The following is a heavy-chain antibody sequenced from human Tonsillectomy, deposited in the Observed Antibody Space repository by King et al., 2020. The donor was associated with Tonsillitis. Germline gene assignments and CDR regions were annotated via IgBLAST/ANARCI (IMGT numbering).Heavy chain of an antibody. Sequence: VQLVESGGGLVKPGGSLRLSCAASGFTFSDYYMSWIRQAPGKGLEWVSYISSSSSYTNYADSVKGRFTISRDNAKNSLYLQMNSLRAEDTAVYYCATLTKVVHYGRDVWGQGPTVTVSS. V-gene: IGHV3-11*06. CDR2: ISSSSSYT. CDR3: ATLTKVVHYGRDV. D-gene: IGHD3-22*01. CDR1: GFTFSDYY. J-gene: IGHJ6*02.